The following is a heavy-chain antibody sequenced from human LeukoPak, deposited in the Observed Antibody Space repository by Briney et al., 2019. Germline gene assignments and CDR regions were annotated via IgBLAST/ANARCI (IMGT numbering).Heavy chain of an antibody. D-gene: IGHD6-13*01. Sequence: SETLSLTCTVSGGSISSYYWSWIRQPAGKGLEWLGRIYTSGSTNYNPSLKSRVTMSVDTSKNQFSLKLSSVTAADTAVYYCAREHSGSPARSWYQYFDLWGRGTLVTVSS. CDR1: GGSISSYY. V-gene: IGHV4-4*07. J-gene: IGHJ2*01. CDR3: AREHSGSPARSWYQYFDL. CDR2: IYTSGST.